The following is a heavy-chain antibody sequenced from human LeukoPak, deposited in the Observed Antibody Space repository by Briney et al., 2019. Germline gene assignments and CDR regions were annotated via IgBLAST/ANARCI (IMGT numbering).Heavy chain of an antibody. CDR3: ARRQAYYYDSSGYFYYYGMDV. D-gene: IGHD3-22*01. Sequence: QPGGSLRLSCAASGFTFSSYEMNWVRQAPGKGLEWVSYISSSGSTIYYADSVKGRFTISRDNAKNSLYLQMNSLRAEDTAVYYCARRQAYYYDSSGYFYYYGMDVWGQGTTVTVSS. V-gene: IGHV3-48*03. CDR2: ISSSGSTI. CDR1: GFTFSSYE. J-gene: IGHJ6*02.